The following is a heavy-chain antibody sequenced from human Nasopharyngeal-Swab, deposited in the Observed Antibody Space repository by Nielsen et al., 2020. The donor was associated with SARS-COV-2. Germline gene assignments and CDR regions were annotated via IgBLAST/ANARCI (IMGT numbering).Heavy chain of an antibody. Sequence: ETLSLTCAASGFTFSSYSMNWVRQAPGKGLEWVSSISSSSSYIYYADSVKGRFTISRDNAKNSLYLQMNSLRAEDTAVYYCARGRGYSSIFDYWGQGTLVTVSS. CDR2: ISSSSSYI. J-gene: IGHJ4*02. V-gene: IGHV3-21*01. CDR3: ARGRGYSSIFDY. CDR1: GFTFSSYS. D-gene: IGHD5-18*01.